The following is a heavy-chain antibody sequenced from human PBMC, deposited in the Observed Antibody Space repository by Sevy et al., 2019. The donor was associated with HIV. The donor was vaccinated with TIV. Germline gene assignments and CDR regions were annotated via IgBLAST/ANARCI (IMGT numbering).Heavy chain of an antibody. CDR3: ARDRRNYGGQYFDY. V-gene: IGHV3-11*06. D-gene: IGHD1-7*01. J-gene: IGHJ4*02. CDR2: MSSGTSYT. Sequence: GGSLRLSCAASGFTFSDYYMSWIRQAPGKGLEWVSYMSSGTSYTNYADSVKGRFTISRDNAKNSLYLQMNSLRAEDTAVYYCARDRRNYGGQYFDYWGQGTLVTISS. CDR1: GFTFSDYY.